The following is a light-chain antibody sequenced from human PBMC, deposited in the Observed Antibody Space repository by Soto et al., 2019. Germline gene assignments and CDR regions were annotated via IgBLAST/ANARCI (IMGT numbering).Light chain of an antibody. CDR2: EVT. Sequence: QSALTQPPSASGSPGQSVTISCTGTSSDVGGYNYVSWYQQHPGKAPKLMIYEVTHRPSGVSNRFSGSKSGNMASLTISGLQAEDEADYYCSSYTISNTLPFVFGTGTKLTVL. J-gene: IGLJ1*01. CDR1: SSDVGGYNY. CDR3: SSYTISNTLPFV. V-gene: IGLV2-14*01.